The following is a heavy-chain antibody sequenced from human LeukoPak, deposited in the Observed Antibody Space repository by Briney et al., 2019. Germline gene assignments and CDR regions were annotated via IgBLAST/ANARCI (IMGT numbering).Heavy chain of an antibody. CDR1: GYTFTSYD. V-gene: IGHV1-8*03. CDR2: MNPNSGNT. Sequence: ASGKVSCKASGYTFTSYDINWVRQATGQGLEWMGWMNPNSGNTGYAQKFQGRVTITRNTSISTAYMELSSLRSEDTAVYYCARGRRQLSRGYYYYYMDVWGKGTTVTVSS. D-gene: IGHD6-13*01. CDR3: ARGRRQLSRGYYYYYMDV. J-gene: IGHJ6*03.